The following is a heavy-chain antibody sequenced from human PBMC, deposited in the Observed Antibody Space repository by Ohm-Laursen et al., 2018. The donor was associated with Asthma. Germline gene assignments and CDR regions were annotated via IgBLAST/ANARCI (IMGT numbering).Heavy chain of an antibody. CDR1: GGSISSSGYY. CDR2: IYYSGST. V-gene: IGHV4-31*03. D-gene: IGHD3-10*01. Sequence: TLSLTCTVSGGSISSSGYYWSWIRQHPGKVLEWIGYIYYSGSTYYNPSLKSRVSISVDTSKNQFSLELSSVTAADTAVYYCASGQYYYASGQDYWGQGTLVTVSS. J-gene: IGHJ4*02. CDR3: ASGQYYYASGQDY.